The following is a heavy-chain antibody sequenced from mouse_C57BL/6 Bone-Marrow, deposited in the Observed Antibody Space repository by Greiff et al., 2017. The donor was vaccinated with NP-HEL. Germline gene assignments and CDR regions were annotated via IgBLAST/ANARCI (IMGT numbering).Heavy chain of an antibody. CDR2: IRYDGST. CDR3: ASGSSGFAY. D-gene: IGHD1-1*01. V-gene: IGHV3-6*01. CDR1: GYSITSGYY. J-gene: IGHJ3*01. Sequence: EVQLQESGPGLVKPSQSLSLSCSVTGYSITSGYYWNWIRQFPGNKLEWMGYIRYDGSTNYNPSLKNRTSITRDTSKNQFFLKLNSVTTEDKATYYCASGSSGFAYWGQGTLVTVSA.